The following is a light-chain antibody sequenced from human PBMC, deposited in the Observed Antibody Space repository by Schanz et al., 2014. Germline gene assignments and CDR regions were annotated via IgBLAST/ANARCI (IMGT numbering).Light chain of an antibody. CDR3: CSYGGSNFVV. J-gene: IGLJ2*01. CDR2: DVS. CDR1: SSDVGGYNY. Sequence: QSALTQPASVSGSPGQSITISCTGTSSDVGGYNYVSWYQQHPGKAPKLMIYDVSNRPSGVSNRFSGSKSGNTASLTISGLQAEDEADYYCCSYGGSNFVVFGGGTKVTVL. V-gene: IGLV2-14*01.